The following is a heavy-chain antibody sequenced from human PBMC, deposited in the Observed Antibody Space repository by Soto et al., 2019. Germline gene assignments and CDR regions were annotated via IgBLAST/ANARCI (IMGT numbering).Heavy chain of an antibody. CDR3: AREGDYYDSSGYYPFDY. Sequence: GASVKVSFKASGYTFTSCYMHWVRQAPGQGLEWMGIINPSGGSTSYAQKFQGRVTMTRDTSTSTVYMELSSLRSEDTAVYYCAREGDYYDSSGYYPFDYWGQGTLVTVSS. D-gene: IGHD3-22*01. CDR2: INPSGGST. V-gene: IGHV1-46*01. CDR1: GYTFTSCY. J-gene: IGHJ4*02.